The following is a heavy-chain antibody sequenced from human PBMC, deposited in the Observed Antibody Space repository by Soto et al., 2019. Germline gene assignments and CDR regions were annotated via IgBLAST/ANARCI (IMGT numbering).Heavy chain of an antibody. CDR2: VSWNSGSI. J-gene: IGHJ4*02. Sequence: GGSLRLSCAASGFTFDDYALHWVRQAPGKGLEWASGVSWNSGSIGYADSVKGRFTISRDNAENSLYLQMNSLRAEDTALYYCAISQDRGGRTTFIYWGQGTQVTVSS. CDR3: AISQDRGGRTTFIY. V-gene: IGHV3-9*01. D-gene: IGHD3-16*01. CDR1: GFTFDDYA.